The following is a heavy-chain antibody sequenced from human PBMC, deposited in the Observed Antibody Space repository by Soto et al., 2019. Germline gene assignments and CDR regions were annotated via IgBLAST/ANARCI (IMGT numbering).Heavy chain of an antibody. J-gene: IGHJ4*02. CDR1: GYTFTGHY. Sequence: ASVKVSCKASGYTFTGHYMHWVRQAPGQGLEWMGWINPNSGGTNYAQKFQGRVTMTRDTSISTAYMELSRLRSDDTAVYYCARDRHSSPYYFDYWGQGTLVTVSS. CDR3: ARDRHSSPYYFDY. CDR2: INPNSGGT. V-gene: IGHV1-2*02. D-gene: IGHD6-6*01.